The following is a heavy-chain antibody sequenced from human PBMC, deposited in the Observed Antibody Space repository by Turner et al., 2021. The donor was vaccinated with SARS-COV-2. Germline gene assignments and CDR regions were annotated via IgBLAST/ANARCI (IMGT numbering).Heavy chain of an antibody. Sequence: VQLVESGGGLVQPGGSLRLSCAVSGFTFSTYWMHWVRQAPGKGLVWVSRIDTDGSTTNYADSVKGRFTISRDNAKNTLYLQMNSLRAEDTAVYYCGRDLSGRSDYWGQGTLVTVSS. CDR3: GRDLSGRSDY. CDR2: IDTDGSTT. J-gene: IGHJ4*02. V-gene: IGHV3-74*01. CDR1: GFTFSTYW. D-gene: IGHD1-1*01.